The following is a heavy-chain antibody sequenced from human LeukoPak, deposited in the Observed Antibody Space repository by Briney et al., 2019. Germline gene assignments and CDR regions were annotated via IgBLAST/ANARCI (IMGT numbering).Heavy chain of an antibody. Sequence: QSGGSLRLSCAASGFTFSSYGMSWVRQAPGKGLEWVSAISGSGGSTYYADSVKGRFTISRDNSKNTLYLQMNSLRAEDTAVYYCAKRWLRDYDSSGSWGQGTLVTVSS. J-gene: IGHJ4*02. D-gene: IGHD3-22*01. V-gene: IGHV3-23*01. CDR3: AKRWLRDYDSSGS. CDR2: ISGSGGST. CDR1: GFTFSSYG.